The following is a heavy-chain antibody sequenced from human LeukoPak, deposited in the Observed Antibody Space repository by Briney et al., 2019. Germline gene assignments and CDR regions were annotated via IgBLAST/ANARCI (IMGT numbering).Heavy chain of an antibody. CDR3: ARDRRIAVAGTGMDY. V-gene: IGHV1-2*02. D-gene: IGHD6-19*01. J-gene: IGHJ4*02. CDR2: INPNSGGT. CDR1: GYTFTGYY. Sequence: GASVKVSFKASGYTFTGYYMHWVRQAPGQGIEWMGWINPNSGGTNYAQKFQGRVTMTRDTSISTAYMELSRLRSDDTAVYYCARDRRIAVAGTGMDYWGQGTLVTVSS.